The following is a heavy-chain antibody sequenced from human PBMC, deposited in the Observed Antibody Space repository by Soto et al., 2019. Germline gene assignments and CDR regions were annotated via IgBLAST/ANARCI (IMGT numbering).Heavy chain of an antibody. CDR2: ISAYNGNT. V-gene: IGHV1-18*04. J-gene: IGHJ6*02. Sequence: GASVKVSCKASGYTFTSYGISWVRQAPGQGLEWMGWISAYNGNTNYAQKLQGRVTMTTDTSTSTAYMELRSLRSDDTAVYYCARGIAVAGKTYYGMDVWGQGTTVTVSS. CDR3: ARGIAVAGKTYYGMDV. D-gene: IGHD6-19*01. CDR1: GYTFTSYG.